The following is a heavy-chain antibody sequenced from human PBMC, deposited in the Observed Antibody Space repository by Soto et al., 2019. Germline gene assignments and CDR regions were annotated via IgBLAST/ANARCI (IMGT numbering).Heavy chain of an antibody. CDR2: IYASGST. Sequence: QVQLQESGPGLVKPSQTLSLTCTVSGDSISSGGYYWSWIRQHPGKGLGWIGYIYASGSTFYNPSLKSRITMSVDRSKNQFSLKLTSVTAADTAVYFCARGRVTIFGVVITDFDYWGQGTLVTVSS. D-gene: IGHD3-3*01. CDR3: ARGRVTIFGVVITDFDY. CDR1: GDSISSGGYY. J-gene: IGHJ4*02. V-gene: IGHV4-31*03.